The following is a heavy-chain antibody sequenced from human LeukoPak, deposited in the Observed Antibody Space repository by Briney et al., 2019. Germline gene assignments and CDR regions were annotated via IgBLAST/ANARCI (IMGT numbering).Heavy chain of an antibody. CDR3: ARLRRYGSGSYYAKNYSYGMDV. V-gene: IGHV4-34*04. CDR2: INDSGTT. Sequence: DTLALPCAVWGASCSGYYWSWMRQPPGKGLEWIGEINDSGTTNNSPARKSRYAKSVDTSKNHSTQKLRTVTAADTAVYCCARLRRYGSGSYYAKNYSYGMDVWGQGTTVTVSS. D-gene: IGHD3-10*01. J-gene: IGHJ6*02. CDR1: GASCSGYY.